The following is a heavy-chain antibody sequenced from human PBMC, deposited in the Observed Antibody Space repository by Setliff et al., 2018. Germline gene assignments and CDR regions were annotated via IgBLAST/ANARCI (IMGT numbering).Heavy chain of an antibody. D-gene: IGHD6-19*01. CDR2: IYYSGST. J-gene: IGHJ4*02. Sequence: PSETLSLTCTVSGGSFTTYYWSWIRQSPGKGLEWIGYIYYSGSTNYNPSLKSRVSISLDTSKRQFSLKLTSVTAADTAIYYCARGNSRSSVWYVVPHFDYWGQGTLVTVSS. V-gene: IGHV4-59*08. CDR1: GGSFTTYY. CDR3: ARGNSRSSVWYVVPHFDY.